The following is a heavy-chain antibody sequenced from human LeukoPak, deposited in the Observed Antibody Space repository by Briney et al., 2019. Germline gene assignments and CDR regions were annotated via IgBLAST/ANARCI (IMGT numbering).Heavy chain of an antibody. Sequence: PGRSLRLSCAASGFLLDDYAMHWVRQAPGKGLEWVSGISWHSGSIGYADSVKGRFTISRDNAKNSLYLQMNSLRAEDTALYYCAKGTTVTSAFGFWGQGTMVTVSS. CDR3: AKGTTVTSAFGF. CDR2: ISWHSGSI. CDR1: GFLLDDYA. J-gene: IGHJ3*01. V-gene: IGHV3-9*01. D-gene: IGHD4-17*01.